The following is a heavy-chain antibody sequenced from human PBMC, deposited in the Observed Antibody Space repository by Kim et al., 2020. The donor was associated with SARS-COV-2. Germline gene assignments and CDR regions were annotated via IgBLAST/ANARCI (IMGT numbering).Heavy chain of an antibody. D-gene: IGHD3-10*01. Sequence: ASVKVSCKASGYTFTSYYMHWVRQAPGQGLEWMGIINPSGGSTSYAQKFQGRVTMTRDTSTSTVYMELSSLRSEDTAVYYCARDLRYYYGSGSLVHWGQGTLVTVSS. V-gene: IGHV1-46*01. CDR1: GYTFTSYY. J-gene: IGHJ4*02. CDR3: ARDLRYYYGSGSLVH. CDR2: INPSGGST.